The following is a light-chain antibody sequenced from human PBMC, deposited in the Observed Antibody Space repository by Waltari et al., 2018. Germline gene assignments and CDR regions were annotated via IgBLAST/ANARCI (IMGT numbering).Light chain of an antibody. CDR1: QGVHDN. J-gene: IGKJ4*01. V-gene: IGKV3-15*01. CDR2: DAS. CDR3: QQYNKWPPLT. Sequence: EVVMTQSPVTLSVSPGERATLSCRASQGVHDNLAWYQQKPGQAPSPLIYDASTRATGVPARFSASGSGTCFTRPITSLQSEDFALYFCQQYNKWPPLTFGGGTKVEIK.